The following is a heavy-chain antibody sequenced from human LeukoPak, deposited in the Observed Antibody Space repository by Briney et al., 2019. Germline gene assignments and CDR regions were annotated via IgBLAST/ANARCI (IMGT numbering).Heavy chain of an antibody. J-gene: IGHJ6*03. CDR3: ATERDRFYMDV. CDR2: ISISEST. Sequence: SGTLSLTCTVSGGFISSYYWSWIRQPAGKGLEWIGRISISESTNYNPSLKSRVTILVDKSKNQFSLNLTSVTAADTAVYYCATERDRFYMDVWGKGTTVTVSS. CDR1: GGFISSYY. V-gene: IGHV4-4*07. D-gene: IGHD3-3*01.